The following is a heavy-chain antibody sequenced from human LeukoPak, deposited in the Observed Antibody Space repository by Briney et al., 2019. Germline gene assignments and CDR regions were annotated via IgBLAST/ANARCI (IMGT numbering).Heavy chain of an antibody. CDR2: ISFDGSDT. J-gene: IGHJ4*02. CDR3: AKRYCSGGSCYPDY. Sequence: PGGSLRLSCAASGFTFSGFWMHWVRQAPGKGLVWVSCISFDGSDTTYADSVKGRFTISRDNAKNTLHLQMDSLTVEDTAVYYCAKRYCSGGSCYPDYWGQGTLVTVSS. CDR1: GFTFSGFW. D-gene: IGHD2-15*01. V-gene: IGHV3-74*01.